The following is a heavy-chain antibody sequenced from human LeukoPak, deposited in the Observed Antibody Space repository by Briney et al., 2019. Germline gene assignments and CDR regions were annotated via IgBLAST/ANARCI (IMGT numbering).Heavy chain of an antibody. D-gene: IGHD2/OR15-2a*01. V-gene: IGHV4-34*01. CDR2: INHSGST. CDR3: AMLLYHSGRPGP. CDR1: GGSFSGYY. J-gene: IGHJ5*02. Sequence: SETLSLTCAVYGGSFSGYYWSWTRQPPGKGLEWIGEINHSGSTNYNPSLKSRVTISIDTSKSQFSLKVNSVTAADTAIYYCAMLLYHSGRPGPWGQGTLVTVSS.